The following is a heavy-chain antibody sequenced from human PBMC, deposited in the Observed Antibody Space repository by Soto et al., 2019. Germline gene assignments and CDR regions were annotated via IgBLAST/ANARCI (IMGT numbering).Heavy chain of an antibody. CDR3: ARHALDYGGNSYYYGMDV. D-gene: IGHD4-17*01. CDR2: IYPGDSDT. J-gene: IGHJ6*02. V-gene: IGHV5-51*01. CDR1: GYSFTSYW. Sequence: PGESLKISCKGSGYSFTSYWIGWVRQMPGKGLDWMGIIYPGDSDTRYSPSFQGQVTIAADKSISTAYLQWRSLKASDTAMYYCARHALDYGGNSYYYGMDVWGQGTTVTVSS.